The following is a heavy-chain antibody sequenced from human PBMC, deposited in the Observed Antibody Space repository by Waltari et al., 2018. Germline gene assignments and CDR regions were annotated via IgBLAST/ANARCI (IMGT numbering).Heavy chain of an antibody. D-gene: IGHD6-6*01. J-gene: IGHJ6*03. CDR3: ARRVERYSSSYYYYYYMDV. CDR1: GYTFTSYD. CDR2: MNPNSGNT. Sequence: QVQLVQSGAEVKKPGASVKVSCKASGYTFTSYDIIWVRQATGQGLEWMGWMNPNSGNTGYAQKFQGRVTMTRNTSISTAYMELSSLRSEDTAVYYCARRVERYSSSYYYYYYMDVWGKGTTVTVSS. V-gene: IGHV1-8*01.